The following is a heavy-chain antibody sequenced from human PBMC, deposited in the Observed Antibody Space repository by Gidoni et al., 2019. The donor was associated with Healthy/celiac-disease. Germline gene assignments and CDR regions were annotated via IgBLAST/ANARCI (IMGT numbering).Heavy chain of an antibody. CDR2: IIPIFGTA. J-gene: IGHJ6*02. D-gene: IGHD3-22*01. V-gene: IGHV1-69*01. CDR1: GGTFSSYA. Sequence: QVQLVQSGAEVKKPGSSVKVSCKASGGTFSSYAISWVRQAPGQGLEWMGGIIPIFGTANYAQKFQGRVTITADESTSTAYMELSSLRSEDTAVYYCARAYYYDSSGYFGGFYYYYGMDVWGQGTTVTVSS. CDR3: ARAYYYDSSGYFGGFYYYYGMDV.